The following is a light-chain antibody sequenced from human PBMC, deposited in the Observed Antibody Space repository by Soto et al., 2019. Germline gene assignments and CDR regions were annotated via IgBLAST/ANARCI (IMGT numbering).Light chain of an antibody. J-gene: IGKJ4*01. CDR1: QGISSA. CDR3: QQFNTYPAIN. CDR2: DVS. Sequence: AIQLTQSPSSLSASVGDRVTITCRASQGISSALAWYQQKPGKSPNLLIYDVSSLESGVPSRFSGSGSGTDFNLTIRSLQHEDGDNYYCQQFNTYPAINFGGGTKV. V-gene: IGKV1-13*02.